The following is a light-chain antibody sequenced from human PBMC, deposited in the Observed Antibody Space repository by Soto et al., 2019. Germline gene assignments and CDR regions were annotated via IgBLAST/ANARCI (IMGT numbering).Light chain of an antibody. CDR3: QQYGSSPEGT. J-gene: IGKJ1*01. CDR1: LIVSSSY. V-gene: IGKV3-20*01. CDR2: GAS. Sequence: EIVLTQSPGTLSLSPGERATLSCRASLIVSSSYLAWYQQKLGQAPRLLIYGASSRATGIPDRFSGSGSGTDFTLTISRLEPEDFAVYYCQQYGSSPEGTFGQGTKVEIK.